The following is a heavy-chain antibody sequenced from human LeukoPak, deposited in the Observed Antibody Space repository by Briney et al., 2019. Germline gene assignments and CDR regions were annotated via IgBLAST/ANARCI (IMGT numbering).Heavy chain of an antibody. CDR1: GFTFSNYA. CDR3: AKWGDYDVLTGYYVSDY. D-gene: IGHD3-9*01. V-gene: IGHV3-23*01. J-gene: IGHJ4*02. CDR2: ITGSGGNT. Sequence: GASLRLSCVASGFTFSNYAMSWVRQAPGKGLEWVSAITGSGGNTYYADSVKGRFTISRDNSKNTAFLQMNSLRAEDTAVYYCAKWGDYDVLTGYYVSDYWGQGTLVTVSS.